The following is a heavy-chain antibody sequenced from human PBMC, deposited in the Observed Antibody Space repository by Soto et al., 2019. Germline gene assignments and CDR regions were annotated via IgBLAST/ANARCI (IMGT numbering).Heavy chain of an antibody. V-gene: IGHV5-10-1*01. CDR1: GYSFSSYW. CDR3: ARQAIFGVIIIAFAI. CDR2: IDPSDSYT. D-gene: IGHD3-3*01. Sequence: GESLKISCKGSGYSFSSYWITWVRQMPGKGLEWMGRIDPSDSYTNYSPSFQGHVTISADKSISTAYLQWSSLKASDTAMYYCARQAIFGVIIIAFAIWGQGTMVTVS. J-gene: IGHJ3*02.